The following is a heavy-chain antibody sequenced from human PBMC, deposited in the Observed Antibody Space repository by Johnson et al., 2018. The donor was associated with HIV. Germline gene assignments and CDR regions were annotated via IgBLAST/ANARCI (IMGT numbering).Heavy chain of an antibody. CDR1: GFTFSFYA. CDR2: ILYDGSNK. Sequence: VQLVESGGGVAQPGRSMRLSCAASGFTFSFYAMHWVRQAPGKGLEWVALILYDGSNKYYADSVKGRFTISRDNSQNTLSLQMNSLRAEDTAVYYCAREVERGLGFDIWGQGTMVTVSS. J-gene: IGHJ3*02. CDR3: AREVERGLGFDI. V-gene: IGHV3-30-3*01. D-gene: IGHD5-24*01.